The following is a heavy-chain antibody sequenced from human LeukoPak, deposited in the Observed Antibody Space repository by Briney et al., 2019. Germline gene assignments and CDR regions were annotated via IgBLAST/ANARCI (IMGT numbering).Heavy chain of an antibody. CDR2: IRYDGSNK. V-gene: IGHV3-30*02. J-gene: IGHJ6*02. CDR3: AKSSGFYESSGSDWGYGMDV. D-gene: IGHD3-22*01. Sequence: PGGSLRLSCAASGFTFSSYGMHWVRQAPGKGLEWVAFIRYDGSNKYYADSVKGRFTISRDNSKNTLYLQLDSLRAEDTAVYYCAKSSGFYESSGSDWGYGMDVWGRGTTVTVSS. CDR1: GFTFSSYG.